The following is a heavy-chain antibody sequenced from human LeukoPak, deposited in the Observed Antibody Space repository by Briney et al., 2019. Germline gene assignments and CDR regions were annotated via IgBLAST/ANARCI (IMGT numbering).Heavy chain of an antibody. CDR2: SVVGSGNT. CDR1: GFTFTSSA. CDR3: AASRYYYDSSGYGSARAFDI. D-gene: IGHD3-22*01. J-gene: IGHJ3*02. V-gene: IGHV1-58*02. Sequence: ASVKVSCKASGFTFTSSAMQWVRQARGQRVEWRGCSVVGSGNTNYAQKFHERVIITRDMSTSTAYMELSSLRSEDTAVYYCAASRYYYDSSGYGSARAFDIWGQGTMVTVSS.